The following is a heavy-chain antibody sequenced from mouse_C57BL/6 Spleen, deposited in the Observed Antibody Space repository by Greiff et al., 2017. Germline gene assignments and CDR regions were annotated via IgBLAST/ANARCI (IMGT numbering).Heavy chain of an antibody. J-gene: IGHJ4*01. V-gene: IGHV1-26*01. CDR1: GYTFTDYY. Sequence: VQLQQSGPELVKPGASVKISCKASGYTFTDYYMNWVKQSHGKSLEWIGDINPNNGGTSYNQKFKGKATLTVDKSSSTAYMELRSLTSEDSAVYYCERRVTTVVATRYAMDYWGQGTSVTVSS. D-gene: IGHD1-1*01. CDR3: ERRVTTVVATRYAMDY. CDR2: INPNNGGT.